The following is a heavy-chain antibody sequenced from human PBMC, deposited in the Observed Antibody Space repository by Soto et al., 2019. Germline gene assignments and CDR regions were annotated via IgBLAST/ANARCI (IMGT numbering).Heavy chain of an antibody. CDR2: IYYSGST. CDR3: ARVNWNYKRTVDY. Sequence: SETLSLTCTVSGGSISSGSYYWSWIRQHPGKGLEWIGYIYYSGSTYYNPSLKSRVTISVDTSKNQFSLKLSSVTAADTAVYYCARVNWNYKRTVDYWGQGTLVTVSS. J-gene: IGHJ4*02. D-gene: IGHD1-7*01. V-gene: IGHV4-31*03. CDR1: GGSISSGSYY.